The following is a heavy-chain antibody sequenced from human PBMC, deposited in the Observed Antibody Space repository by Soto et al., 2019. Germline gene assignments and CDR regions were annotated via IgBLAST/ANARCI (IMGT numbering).Heavy chain of an antibody. Sequence: XGSLILSCAASGFTFTTYSLTWVRQAPGRGLEWVASIGSSSNYIYYADSVKGRFTISRDNAKNSLFLQMNSLRAEDTAVYYCATLTYCSSASCPNYYYVMDVWGQGTTVTVSS. V-gene: IGHV3-21*06. CDR2: IGSSSNYI. CDR1: GFTFTTYS. D-gene: IGHD2-2*01. CDR3: ATLTYCSSASCPNYYYVMDV. J-gene: IGHJ6*02.